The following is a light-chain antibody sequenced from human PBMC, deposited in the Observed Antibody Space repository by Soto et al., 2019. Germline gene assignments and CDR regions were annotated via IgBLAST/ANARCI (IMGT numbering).Light chain of an antibody. CDR1: QSVLHSSNNENS. Sequence: DFVMTQSPNSLAVSLGERATINCKSSQSVLHSSNNENSLAWYQQKAGQRPKLLIYRASTRESGVPDRISGSGSGTDFTLTISSLQAEDVAVYYCQQYYTAIAFAQGTRLAIK. CDR2: RAS. CDR3: QQYYTAIA. J-gene: IGKJ5*01. V-gene: IGKV4-1*01.